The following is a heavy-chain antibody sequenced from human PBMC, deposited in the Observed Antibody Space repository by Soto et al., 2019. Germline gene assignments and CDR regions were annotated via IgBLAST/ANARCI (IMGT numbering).Heavy chain of an antibody. V-gene: IGHV4-31*03. CDR1: GGSISSGGYY. D-gene: IGHD5-18*01. J-gene: IGHJ6*02. CDR3: ARESGVTHPYYRFYGMDV. Sequence: SETLSLTCTVSGGSISSGGYYWSWIRQHPGKGLEWIGYIYYSGSTYYNQSLKSRVTISVDTSKNQFSLKLSSVTAADTAVYYCARESGVTHPYYRFYGMDVWGQGTTVTVSS. CDR2: IYYSGST.